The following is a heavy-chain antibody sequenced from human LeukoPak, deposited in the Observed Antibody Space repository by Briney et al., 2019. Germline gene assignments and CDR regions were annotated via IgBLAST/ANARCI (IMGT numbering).Heavy chain of an antibody. CDR3: ARQQGYYYDSSGYHFDY. CDR2: IYYSGST. J-gene: IGHJ4*02. V-gene: IGHV4-39*01. Sequence: DWVRQPPGKGLEWIGSIYYSGSTYYNPSLKSRVTISVDTSKNQFSLKLSSVTAADTAVYYCARQQGYYYDSSGYHFDYWGQGTLVTVSS. D-gene: IGHD3-22*01.